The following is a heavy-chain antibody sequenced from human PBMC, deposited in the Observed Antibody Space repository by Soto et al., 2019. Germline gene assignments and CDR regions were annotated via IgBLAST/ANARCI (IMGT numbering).Heavy chain of an antibody. CDR1: GYTFTSYD. Sequence: ASVKVSCKASGYTFTSYDINWVRQATGQGLEWMGWMNPNSGNTGYAQKFQGRVTMTRNTSISTAHMELSSLRSEDTAVYYCARGRGVRGVISAAYYYGMDVWGQGTTVTVSS. J-gene: IGHJ6*02. CDR3: ARGRGVRGVISAAYYYGMDV. V-gene: IGHV1-8*01. CDR2: MNPNSGNT. D-gene: IGHD3-10*01.